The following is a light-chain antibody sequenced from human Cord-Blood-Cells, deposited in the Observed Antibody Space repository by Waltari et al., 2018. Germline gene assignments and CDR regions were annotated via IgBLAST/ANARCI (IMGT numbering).Light chain of an antibody. CDR1: QSVSTY. CDR3: QQRSNWLT. V-gene: IGKV3-11*01. CDR2: DAS. J-gene: IGKJ4*01. Sequence: EIVLTQSPATLSSSPGERATLSCRASQSVSTYLAWYQQKPGQAPRLLIYDASNRATGIPARFSGSGSGTDFTHTISSLEPEDFAFYYCQQRSNWLTFSGGTKVEIK.